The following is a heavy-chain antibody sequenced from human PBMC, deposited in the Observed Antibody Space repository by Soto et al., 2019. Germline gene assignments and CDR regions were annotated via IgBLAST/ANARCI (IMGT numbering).Heavy chain of an antibody. CDR1: GDSITGDEW. Sequence: SETLSLTCAVSGDSITGDEWWSWVRQPPGKGLEWIGEIHHSGATNYNPSLKSRVTISIDKSKNQFSLKLNSVTAADTAMFYCATQGFYRMGVWGRGTTVTISS. J-gene: IGHJ6*02. CDR2: IHHSGAT. V-gene: IGHV4-4*02. CDR3: ATQGFYRMGV.